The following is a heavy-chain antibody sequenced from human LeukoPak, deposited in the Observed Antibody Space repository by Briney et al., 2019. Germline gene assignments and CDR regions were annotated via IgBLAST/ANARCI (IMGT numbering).Heavy chain of an antibody. CDR3: ARAWTSAGRFDF. Sequence: SQTLSLTCTVSGDSISDGDYYWSWIRQPPGKGLEWLGYIYYSGGTYYNPSLKSRLTISVDMSRNQFSLKLSSVTAADTAVYYCARAWTSAGRFDFWGQGTLVPVSS. D-gene: IGHD6-13*01. CDR1: GDSISDGDYY. CDR2: IYYSGGT. V-gene: IGHV4-30-4*01. J-gene: IGHJ4*02.